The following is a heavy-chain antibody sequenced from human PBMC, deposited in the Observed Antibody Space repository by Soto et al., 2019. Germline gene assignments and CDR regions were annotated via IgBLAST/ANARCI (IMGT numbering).Heavy chain of an antibody. J-gene: IGHJ6*03. V-gene: IGHV4-39*01. D-gene: IGHD1-7*01. CDR1: GGSISSSSYY. CDR2: IYYSGST. CDR3: ARLQLELPYYYYYMDV. Sequence: SETLSLTCTVSGGSISSSSYYWGWIRQPPGKGLEWIGSIYYSGSTYYNPSLKSRVTISVDPSKNQFSLKLSSVTAADTAVYYCARLQLELPYYYYYMDVWGKGTTVTVSS.